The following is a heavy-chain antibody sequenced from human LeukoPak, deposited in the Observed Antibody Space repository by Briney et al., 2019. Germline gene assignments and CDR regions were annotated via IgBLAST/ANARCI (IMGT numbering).Heavy chain of an antibody. D-gene: IGHD2-15*01. CDR1: GFTFSSHA. CDR3: ARDLGSDYDYGMDV. Sequence: PGGSLRLSCAASGFTFSSHAMHWVRQAPGKGPEWVAVISYDGSNSYYADSVKGRFTISRDNSKNTLYLQMNSLRAEDTAVYYCARDLGSDYDYGMDVWGKGTTVTVSS. J-gene: IGHJ6*04. CDR2: ISYDGSNS. V-gene: IGHV3-30*04.